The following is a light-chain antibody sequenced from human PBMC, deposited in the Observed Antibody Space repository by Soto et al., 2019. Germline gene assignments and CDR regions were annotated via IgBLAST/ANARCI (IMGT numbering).Light chain of an antibody. J-gene: IGKJ1*01. V-gene: IGKV3-20*01. CDR2: GAS. CDR1: QSVGSS. CDR3: QQYDSSPRT. Sequence: EIVLTQSPGTLSLSTGERATLSSRASQSVGSSLSWYQQKPGQAPRLLFYGASNRATAIPDRFSGSGFGTDFTLTITRLEPEDFAVYYCQQYDSSPRTFGQGTKVDIK.